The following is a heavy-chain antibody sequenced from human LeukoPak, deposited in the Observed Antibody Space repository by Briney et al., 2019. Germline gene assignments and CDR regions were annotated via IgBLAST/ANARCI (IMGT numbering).Heavy chain of an antibody. D-gene: IGHD3-16*01. J-gene: IGHJ4*02. CDR1: GGSISSINW. CDR2: IYHTGST. Sequence: SETLSLTCAVSGGSISSINWWSWVRQAPGKGLEWIGEIYHTGSTNYNPSLKSRVTISVDKSKNHFSLNLSPVTAADTAVYYCARVGITNVDYWGQGTLVTVSS. CDR3: ARVGITNVDY. V-gene: IGHV4-4*02.